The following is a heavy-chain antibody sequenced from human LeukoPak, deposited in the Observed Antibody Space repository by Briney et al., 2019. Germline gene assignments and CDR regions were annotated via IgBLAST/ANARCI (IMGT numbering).Heavy chain of an antibody. CDR3: ARGPLWFGELSYYYYYYGMDV. CDR1: GYTFTSYD. D-gene: IGHD3-10*01. J-gene: IGHJ6*02. CDR2: MSPNSGNT. Sequence: GASVKVSCKASGYTFTSYDINWVRQATGQGLEWMGWMSPNSGNTGYAQKFQGRVTMTRNTSISTAYMELSSLRSEDTAVYYCARGPLWFGELSYYYYYYGMDVWGQGTTVTVSS. V-gene: IGHV1-8*01.